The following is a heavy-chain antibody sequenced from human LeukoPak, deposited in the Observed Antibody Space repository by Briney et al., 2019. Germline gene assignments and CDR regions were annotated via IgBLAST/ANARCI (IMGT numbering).Heavy chain of an antibody. CDR1: GFTFSSYW. CDR2: INGDVSST. Sequence: PGGSLRLSCAASGFTFSSYWMHWVRHAPGKGLVWVSRINGDVSSTSYAGSVKGRFTISRDNAKNTLYLQMNSLRAEDTAVYYCARDISPYWYFDLWGRGTLVTDSS. V-gene: IGHV3-74*01. J-gene: IGHJ2*01. CDR3: ARDISPYWYFDL. D-gene: IGHD3-16*02.